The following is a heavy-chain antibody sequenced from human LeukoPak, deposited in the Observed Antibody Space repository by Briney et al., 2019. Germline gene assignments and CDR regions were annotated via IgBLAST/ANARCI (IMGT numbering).Heavy chain of an antibody. V-gene: IGHV3-7*01. CDR2: ITQHASEI. Sequence: GGTLRLSCAASGFTFSTYWMNWYRQAPWPERELVGNITQHASEINYVGLLRGGFTISTDNAKNSLQLQMNSLRAEDTAVYYCATDRDNSDWQKRFDSWGQGTLVTVSS. D-gene: IGHD2-21*02. CDR3: ATDRDNSDWQKRFDS. CDR1: GFTFSTYW. J-gene: IGHJ4*02.